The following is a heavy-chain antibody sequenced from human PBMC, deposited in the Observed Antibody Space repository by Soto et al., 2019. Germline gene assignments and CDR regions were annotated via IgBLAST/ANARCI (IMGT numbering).Heavy chain of an antibody. Sequence: ASVKVSCKASGYTFTSYGISWVRQAPGQRLEWMGWISAYNGNTNYAQKLQGRVTMTTDTSTSTAYMELRSLRSDDTGVYYCARKGREQWLVRRKYYFDYWGQGTLVTVCS. V-gene: IGHV1-18*01. D-gene: IGHD6-19*01. CDR1: GYTFTSYG. CDR3: ARKGREQWLVRRKYYFDY. CDR2: ISAYNGNT. J-gene: IGHJ4*02.